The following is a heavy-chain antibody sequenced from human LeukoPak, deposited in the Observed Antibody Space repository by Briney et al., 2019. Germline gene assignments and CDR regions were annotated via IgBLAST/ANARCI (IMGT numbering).Heavy chain of an antibody. CDR2: MNTNSGNT. V-gene: IGHV1-8*02. CDR3: ARGLPKAVFGMVIED. J-gene: IGHJ1*01. D-gene: IGHD3-3*01. CDR1: GGTFSSYA. Sequence: GASVKVSCKASGGTFSSYAINWVRQATGQGLEWMGWMNTNSGNTGYSQNFQGRVTMTRDTSISTAYMELSSLMSEDTAVYYCARGLPKAVFGMVIEDWGQGTLVTVSS.